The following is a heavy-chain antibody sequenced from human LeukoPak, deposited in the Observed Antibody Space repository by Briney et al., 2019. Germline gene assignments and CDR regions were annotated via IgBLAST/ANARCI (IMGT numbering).Heavy chain of an antibody. CDR1: GFTFSSFA. Sequence: GGSLRLSCAASGFTFSSFAMSWVRQAPGKGLEWVSVIYSGGGTYYADSVKGRFTISRDNSKNTLYLQMNSLRTEDTAVYYCARDRPRAVWGQGTTVTVSS. J-gene: IGHJ6*02. V-gene: IGHV3-53*01. CDR2: IYSGGGT. CDR3: ARDRPRAV.